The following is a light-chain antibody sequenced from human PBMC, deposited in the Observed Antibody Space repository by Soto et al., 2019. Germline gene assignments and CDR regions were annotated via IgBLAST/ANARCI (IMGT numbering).Light chain of an antibody. CDR1: QSINRF. CDR2: GAS. V-gene: IGKV1-39*01. CDR3: QQSYSSPQT. Sequence: DIQMTQSPSSLSASVGDRVSITCRAGQSINRFLNWYQQKPGKAPKLLIYGASSLQSGGPSRFSGSGSGTDFTLNISSLQPEDVATYYCQQSYSSPQTFGQGTKVEIK. J-gene: IGKJ1*01.